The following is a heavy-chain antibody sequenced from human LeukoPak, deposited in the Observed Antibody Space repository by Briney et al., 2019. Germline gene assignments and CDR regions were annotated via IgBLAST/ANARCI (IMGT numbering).Heavy chain of an antibody. CDR2: INPNSGGT. CDR3: ARGDYYGSGSYYTVYYYYYMYV. J-gene: IGHJ6*03. V-gene: IGHV1-2*02. D-gene: IGHD3-10*01. Sequence: GASVKVSFKASGYTFSGYYMHWVRQAPGQGLEWMGWINPNSGGTNYAQKFQGRVTMTRDTSISTAYMELSRLRSDDTALYYCARGDYYGSGSYYTVYYYYYMYVWGKGTTVTVSS. CDR1: GYTFSGYY.